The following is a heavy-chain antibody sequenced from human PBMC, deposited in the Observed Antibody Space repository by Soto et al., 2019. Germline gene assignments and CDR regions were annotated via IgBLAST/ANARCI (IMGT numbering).Heavy chain of an antibody. CDR2: IKQDGSEK. CDR3: ARDNKASDAFDI. J-gene: IGHJ3*02. V-gene: IGHV3-7*01. CDR1: GFTFSNYW. D-gene: IGHD5-18*01. Sequence: PGGSLRLSCAASGFTFSNYWMNWVRQAPGKGLEWVANIKQDGSEKYYVDSVKGRFTISRDNAKNSLYLQMNSLRAEDTAVYYCARDNKASDAFDIWGQGTMVTVSS.